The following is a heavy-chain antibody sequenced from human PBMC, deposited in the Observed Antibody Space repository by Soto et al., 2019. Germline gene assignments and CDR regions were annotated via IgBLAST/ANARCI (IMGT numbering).Heavy chain of an antibody. V-gene: IGHV1-18*01. Sequence: ASVKVSCKASGYTFTSYGISWVRQAPGQGLEWMGWISAYNGNTNYAQKLQGRVTMTTDTSTSTAYMELRSLRSDDTAVYYCARDATLRFSRSDVDYWGQGTLVTVSS. CDR3: ARDATLRFSRSDVDY. D-gene: IGHD3-3*01. CDR1: GYTFTSYG. CDR2: ISAYNGNT. J-gene: IGHJ4*02.